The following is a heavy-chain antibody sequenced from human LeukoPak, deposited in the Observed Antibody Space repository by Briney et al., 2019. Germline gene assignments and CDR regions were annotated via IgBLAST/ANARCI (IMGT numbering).Heavy chain of an antibody. D-gene: IGHD6-13*01. Sequence: ASVKVSCKASGYTFTGYYMHWVRQAPGQGLEWMGWTNPNSGGTNYAQKFQGRVTMTRDTSISTAYMELSRLRSDDTAVYYCARSTGYSSSWYGFDYWGQGTLVTVSS. V-gene: IGHV1-2*02. CDR1: GYTFTGYY. J-gene: IGHJ4*02. CDR2: TNPNSGGT. CDR3: ARSTGYSSSWYGFDY.